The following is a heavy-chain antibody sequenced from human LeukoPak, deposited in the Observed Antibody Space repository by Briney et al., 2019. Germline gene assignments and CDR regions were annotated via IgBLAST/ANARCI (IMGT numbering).Heavy chain of an antibody. J-gene: IGHJ4*02. D-gene: IGHD6-19*01. CDR2: MFPGDSDI. V-gene: IGHV5-51*01. Sequence: GESLKISCRGSGYSFPNYWIGWVRQLPGKGLEWMGIMFPGDSDIRYNPSFQGRVTISADKYISTAYLHWSSLKASDSAIYYCATDPSGRTFHYWGQGTLVTVSS. CDR1: GYSFPNYW. CDR3: ATDPSGRTFHY.